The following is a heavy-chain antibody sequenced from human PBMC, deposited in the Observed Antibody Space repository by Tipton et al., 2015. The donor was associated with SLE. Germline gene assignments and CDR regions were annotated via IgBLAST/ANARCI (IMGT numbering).Heavy chain of an antibody. CDR2: ISSSTSYI. J-gene: IGHJ5*02. CDR3: TRDDETFNSWYNWFDP. Sequence: GSLRLSCAASGFTFSNYNIYWVRQAPGKGLEWVSSISSSTSYIYYADSVKGRFTISRDNAKNSLYLQMNSLRVDDTAVYYCTRDDETFNSWYNWFDPWGQGTLVTVSS. V-gene: IGHV3-21*01. D-gene: IGHD6-13*01. CDR1: GFTFSNYN.